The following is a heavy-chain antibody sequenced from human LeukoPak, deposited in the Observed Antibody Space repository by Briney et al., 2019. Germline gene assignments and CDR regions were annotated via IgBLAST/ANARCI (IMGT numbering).Heavy chain of an antibody. Sequence: GGSLRLSCAASGFTFDDYAMHWVRQAPGKGLEWVSGISWNSGSIGYADSVKGRFTISGDNAKNPLYLQMNSLRAEDTALYYCAKGRDKYQLLSKNWFDPWGQGTLVTVSS. J-gene: IGHJ5*02. V-gene: IGHV3-9*01. D-gene: IGHD2-2*01. CDR3: AKGRDKYQLLSKNWFDP. CDR1: GFTFDDYA. CDR2: ISWNSGSI.